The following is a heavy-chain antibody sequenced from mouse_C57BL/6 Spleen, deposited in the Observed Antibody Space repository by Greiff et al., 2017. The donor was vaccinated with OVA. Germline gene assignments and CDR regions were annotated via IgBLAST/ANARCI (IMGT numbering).Heavy chain of an antibody. CDR2: IYPRSGNT. CDR1: GYTFTSYG. Sequence: VQLQQSGAELARPGASVKLSCKASGYTFTSYGISWVKQRTGQGLEWIGEIYPRSGNTYYNEKFKGKATLTADKSSSTAYMELRSLTSEDSAVYFCARCYDGYSWFAYWGQGTLVTVSA. V-gene: IGHV1-81*01. D-gene: IGHD2-3*01. CDR3: ARCYDGYSWFAY. J-gene: IGHJ3*01.